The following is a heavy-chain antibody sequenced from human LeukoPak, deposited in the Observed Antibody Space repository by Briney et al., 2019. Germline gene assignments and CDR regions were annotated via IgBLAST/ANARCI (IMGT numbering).Heavy chain of an antibody. CDR1: GFTFSSYP. Sequence: PGRSLRLSCAASGFTFSSYPMYWVRQAPGKGLEWAAGISYDGTKKYYADSVKGRFTISRDNSKNTVYIQINSLRGDDTAVYYCARGSRGSDYWGQGTLVIVSS. J-gene: IGHJ4*02. CDR2: ISYDGTKK. CDR3: ARGSRGSDY. V-gene: IGHV3-30-3*01.